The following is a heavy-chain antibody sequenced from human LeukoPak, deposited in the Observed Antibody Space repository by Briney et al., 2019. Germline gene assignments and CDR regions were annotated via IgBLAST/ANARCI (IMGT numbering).Heavy chain of an antibody. D-gene: IGHD3-22*01. Sequence: GRSLRLSCAAXGXXXSSXGXHWVRXXXXXXXXXXXXXXXXXXXKYYADSVKGRFTISRDNSKNTLYLQMNSLRAEDTAVYYCAKGDYYDSSGYYYDKPHDAFDIWGQGTMVTVSS. CDR1: GXXXSSXG. CDR2: XXXXXXXK. CDR3: AKGDYYDSSGYYYDKPHDAFDI. J-gene: IGHJ3*02. V-gene: IGHV3-30*18.